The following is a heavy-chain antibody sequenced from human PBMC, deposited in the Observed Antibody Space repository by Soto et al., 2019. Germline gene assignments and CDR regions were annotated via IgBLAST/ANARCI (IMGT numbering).Heavy chain of an antibody. CDR3: ARQGSGSWGRDYYYGMDV. CDR2: IYYSGST. D-gene: IGHD1-26*01. Sequence: PSETLSLTCTVSGGSISSSSYYWGWIRQPPGKGLEWIGSIYYSGSTYYNPSLKSRVTISVDTSKNQFSLKLSSVTAADTAVYYCARQGSGSWGRDYYYGMDVWGQGTTVTVSS. V-gene: IGHV4-39*01. CDR1: GGSISSSSYY. J-gene: IGHJ6*02.